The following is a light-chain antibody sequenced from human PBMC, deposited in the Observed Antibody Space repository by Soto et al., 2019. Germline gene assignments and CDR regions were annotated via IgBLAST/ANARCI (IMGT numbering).Light chain of an antibody. Sequence: LTQSQNTLSLSPGYRASLSLRASQTVSSHYLAWCQQRPGQAPRLXIYGASSRATGIPDRFSGSGSGTDFTLTISRLDTEDYAAYYCQQYGGSPQVTFGQGTRLEI. J-gene: IGKJ5*01. CDR3: QQYGGSPQVT. CDR1: QTVSSHY. CDR2: GAS. V-gene: IGKV3-20*01.